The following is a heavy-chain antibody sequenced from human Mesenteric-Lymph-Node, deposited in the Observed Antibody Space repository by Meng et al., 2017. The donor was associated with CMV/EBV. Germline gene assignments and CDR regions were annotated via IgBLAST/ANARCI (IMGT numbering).Heavy chain of an antibody. CDR2: IKSKTDGGTT. CDR3: TTATFFWSGSTRYY. CDR1: GFTFSNAW. Sequence: GESLKISCAASGFTFSNAWMSWVRQAPGKGLEWVGRIKSKTDGGTTDYAAPVKGRFTISRDDSKNTLYLQMNSLKTEDTAVYYCTTATFFWSGSTRYYWGQGTLVTSPQ. D-gene: IGHD3-3*01. J-gene: IGHJ4*02. V-gene: IGHV3-15*01.